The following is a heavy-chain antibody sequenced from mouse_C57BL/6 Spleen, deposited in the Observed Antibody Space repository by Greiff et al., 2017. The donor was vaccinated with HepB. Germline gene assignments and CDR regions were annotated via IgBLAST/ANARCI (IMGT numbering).Heavy chain of an antibody. J-gene: IGHJ4*01. Sequence: QVQLQQPGAELVRPGTSVKLSCKASGYTFTSYWMHWVKQRPGQGLEWIGVIDPSDSYTNYNQKFKGKATLTVDTSSSTAYMQLSSLTSEDSAVYYCAVVGSSGPSYAMDYWGQGTSVTVSS. CDR1: GYTFTSYW. CDR2: IDPSDSYT. V-gene: IGHV1-59*01. D-gene: IGHD3-2*02. CDR3: AVVGSSGPSYAMDY.